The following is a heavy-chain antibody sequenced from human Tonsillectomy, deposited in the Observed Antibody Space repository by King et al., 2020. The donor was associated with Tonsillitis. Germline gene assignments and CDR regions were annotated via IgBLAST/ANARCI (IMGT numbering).Heavy chain of an antibody. CDR3: ARDRPATASH. CDR1: GFTFSSYW. V-gene: IGHV3-74*01. J-gene: IGHJ4*02. D-gene: IGHD2-21*02. CDR2: ITSDGTST. Sequence: VQLVESGGGLVQPGGSLRLSCAASGFTFSSYWRNGVRQAPGKGLDGVSRITSDGTSTIYADSGKGRFTISRDNSQNTLYLQMNSLRAEDTAVYYCARDRPATASHWGQGTLVTVSS.